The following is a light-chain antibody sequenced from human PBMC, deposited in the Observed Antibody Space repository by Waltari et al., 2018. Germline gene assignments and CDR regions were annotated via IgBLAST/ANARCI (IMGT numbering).Light chain of an antibody. J-gene: IGKJ2*01. Sequence: EIVMTQSPATLSVSPGDTATLSCRASLSVSNNLAWYQQTPGQAPRLLIYGTSTRASGIPAKFSGSGYVTEFTLTISSLQSEDFAVYYCQQYNNWPRTFGQGTKLEIK. CDR1: LSVSNN. V-gene: IGKV3-15*01. CDR2: GTS. CDR3: QQYNNWPRT.